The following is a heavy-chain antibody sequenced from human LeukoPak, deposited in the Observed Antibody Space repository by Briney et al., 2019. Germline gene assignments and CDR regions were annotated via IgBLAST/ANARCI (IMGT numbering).Heavy chain of an antibody. CDR3: ARLVDI. J-gene: IGHJ3*02. V-gene: IGHV4-4*09. CDR1: GFTFSSYS. Sequence: KTGGSLRLSCAASGFTFSSYSMSWVRQAPGKGLEWIGYIYTSGSTNYNPSLKSRVTISVDTSKNQFSLKLSSVTAADTAVYYCARLVDIWGQGTMVTVSS. CDR2: IYTSGST.